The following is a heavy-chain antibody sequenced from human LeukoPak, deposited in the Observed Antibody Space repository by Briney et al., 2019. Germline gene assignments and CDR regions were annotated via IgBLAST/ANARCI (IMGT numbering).Heavy chain of an antibody. Sequence: ASVKVSFKASVGTFINYAISWVRQAPGQGLEWMGGIIPIFGTANYAQKFQGRVTITADESTSTAYMELSSLRSEDTAVYYCARDCGGDCSNAFDIWGQGTMVTVSS. D-gene: IGHD2-21*02. J-gene: IGHJ3*02. V-gene: IGHV1-69*01. CDR2: IIPIFGTA. CDR1: VGTFINYA. CDR3: ARDCGGDCSNAFDI.